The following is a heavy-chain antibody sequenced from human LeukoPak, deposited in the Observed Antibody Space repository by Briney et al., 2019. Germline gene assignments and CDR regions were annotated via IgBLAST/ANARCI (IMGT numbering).Heavy chain of an antibody. D-gene: IGHD3-22*01. V-gene: IGHV5-51*01. CDR2: IYPGDSDT. CDR3: ATGTYYYDSSGYKYYFDY. J-gene: IGHJ4*02. Sequence: HGESLKISCKGSGYSFTSYWIGWVRQMPGKGLEWMGIIYPGDSDTRYSPSFQGQVTISVDKSISTAYLQWSSLKASDTAMYYCATGTYYYDSSGYKYYFDYWGQGTLVTVSS. CDR1: GYSFTSYW.